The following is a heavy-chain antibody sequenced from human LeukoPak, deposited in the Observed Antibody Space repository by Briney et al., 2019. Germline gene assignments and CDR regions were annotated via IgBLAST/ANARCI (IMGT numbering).Heavy chain of an antibody. CDR2: IRYDGSNK. D-gene: IGHD2/OR15-2a*01. V-gene: IGHV3-30*02. CDR3: AKDNTTSVTYYYYGMDA. Sequence: GGSLRLSCAASGFTFSSYGMHWVRQAPSKGLEWVAFIRYDGSNKYYADSVKGRFTISRDNSKNTLYLQMNSLRAEDTAVYYCAKDNTTSVTYYYYGMDAWGQGTTVTVSS. CDR1: GFTFSSYG. J-gene: IGHJ6*02.